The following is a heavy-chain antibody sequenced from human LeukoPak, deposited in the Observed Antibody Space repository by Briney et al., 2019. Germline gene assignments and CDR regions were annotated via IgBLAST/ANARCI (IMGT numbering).Heavy chain of an antibody. CDR3: ARDPSYDILTGYKYAFDV. CDR1: GSTFSMYW. CDR2: IKQDGSEK. J-gene: IGHJ3*01. Sequence: PGGSLRLSCAASGSTFSMYWMSWVRQAPGKGLEWVANIKQDGSEKFYVGSVKGRFTISRDNAKNSLYLQMNSLRAEDTAVYYCARDPSYDILTGYKYAFDVWGQGTMVTVSS. V-gene: IGHV3-7*01. D-gene: IGHD3-9*01.